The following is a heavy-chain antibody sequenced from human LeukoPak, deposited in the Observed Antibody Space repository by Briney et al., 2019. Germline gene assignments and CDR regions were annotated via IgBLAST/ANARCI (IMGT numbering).Heavy chain of an antibody. CDR2: INAGNGNT. CDR1: GYTFTSYA. J-gene: IGHJ6*02. Sequence: ASVKVSCKASGYTFTSYAMHWVRQAPGQRLEWMGWINAGNGNTKYSQKFQGRVTITRDTSASTAYMELSSLRSEDTAVYYCARQFRGVDYYYYYGMDVWGQGTTVTVSS. D-gene: IGHD3-10*01. CDR3: ARQFRGVDYYYYYGMDV. V-gene: IGHV1-3*01.